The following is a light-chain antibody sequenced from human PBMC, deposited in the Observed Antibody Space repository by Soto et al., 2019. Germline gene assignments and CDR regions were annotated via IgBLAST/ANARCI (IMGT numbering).Light chain of an antibody. CDR2: SNA. V-gene: IGLV1-40*01. Sequence: QSVLKQPPSVSEAPGQSVTISCTGTSSDIGAGYDVHWYQQLPGAAPKLLIYSNAIRPSGVPDRFSASKSGTSASLAITGLRAEDEADYYCQSYDSSLTNYVFGTGTKVTVL. CDR3: QSYDSSLTNYV. CDR1: SSDIGAGYD. J-gene: IGLJ1*01.